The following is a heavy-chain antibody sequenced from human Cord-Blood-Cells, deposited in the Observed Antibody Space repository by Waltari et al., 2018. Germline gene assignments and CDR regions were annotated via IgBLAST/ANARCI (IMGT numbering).Heavy chain of an antibody. CDR1: GGSISSSSYY. D-gene: IGHD2-2*02. CDR2: IYYSGST. J-gene: IGHJ4*02. Sequence: QLQLQESGPGLVKPSETLSLTCTVSGGSISSSSYYWGWIRQPPGTGLEWLGRIYYSGSTYYNPSLKSRVTISVDTSKNQFSLKLGSVTAADTAVYYCARQAPALGYCSSTSCYNPFDYWGQGTLVTVSS. V-gene: IGHV4-39*01. CDR3: ARQAPALGYCSSTSCYNPFDY.